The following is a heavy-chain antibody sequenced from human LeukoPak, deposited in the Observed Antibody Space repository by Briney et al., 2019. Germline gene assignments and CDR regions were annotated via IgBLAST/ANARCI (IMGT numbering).Heavy chain of an antibody. J-gene: IGHJ3*02. V-gene: IGHV4-61*05. CDR1: GGSISSSSYY. CDR3: ARARDAFDI. Sequence: SETLSLTCTVSGGSISSSSYYWGWIRQPPGKGLEWIGYIYYSGSTNYNPSLKSRVTISVDTSKNQFSLKLSSVTAADTAVYYCARARDAFDIWGQGTMVTVSS. CDR2: IYYSGST.